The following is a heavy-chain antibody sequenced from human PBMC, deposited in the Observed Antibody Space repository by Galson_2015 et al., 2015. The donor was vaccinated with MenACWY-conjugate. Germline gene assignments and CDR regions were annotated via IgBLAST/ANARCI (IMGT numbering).Heavy chain of an antibody. Sequence: QSGAEVKKPGDFLIISCKASGYSFTNYRIGWVRQMPGKGLEWMGIIHPADSETRYSPSFQGQVTFSADKSITTAYLQWSSLQASDTAMYYCARDREWYQRQNTAFDIWGQGTMVTVSS. D-gene: IGHD2-2*01. CDR2: IHPADSET. CDR3: ARDREWYQRQNTAFDI. V-gene: IGHV5-51*01. CDR1: GYSFTNYR. J-gene: IGHJ3*02.